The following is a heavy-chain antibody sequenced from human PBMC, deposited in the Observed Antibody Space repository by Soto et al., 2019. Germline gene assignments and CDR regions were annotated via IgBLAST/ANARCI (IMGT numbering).Heavy chain of an antibody. Sequence: QVQLVESGGGVVQPGRSLRLSCAASGFTFDNYGMHWVRQAPGKGLEWVAVISYDASNKYYGDSVKGRFTISRDNSKKTLYLQINSLRAEDTAVYYCAKDPGVAATGGNYGIAVWGQGTTVTVSS. CDR1: GFTFDNYG. J-gene: IGHJ6*02. V-gene: IGHV3-30*18. CDR3: AKDPGVAATGGNYGIAV. CDR2: ISYDASNK. D-gene: IGHD6-13*01.